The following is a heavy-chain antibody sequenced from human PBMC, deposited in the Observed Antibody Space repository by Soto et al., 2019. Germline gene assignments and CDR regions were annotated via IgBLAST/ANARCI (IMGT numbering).Heavy chain of an antibody. J-gene: IGHJ6*02. CDR1: GFTVRSNY. CDR2: INTYGST. CDR3: ATRTGPYYYAMNV. Sequence: GSLRLSCAASGFTVRSNYMTWVRQAPGKGLEWVSIINTYGSTYYADSVKGRFTISRDTSKMFLQMNSLRAEDTAVYYCATRTGPYYYAMNVWGQGTTVTVSS. D-gene: IGHD4-17*01. V-gene: IGHV3-53*01.